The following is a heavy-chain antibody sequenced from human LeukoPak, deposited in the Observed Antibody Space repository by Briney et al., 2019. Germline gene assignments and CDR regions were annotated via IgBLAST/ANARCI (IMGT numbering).Heavy chain of an antibody. CDR2: IYPGDSDT. V-gene: IGHV5-51*01. D-gene: IGHD5-24*01. Sequence: GESLKISCKGSGYSFTSYWIGWVRQMPGKGLEWMGIIYPGDSDTRYSPSFQGQVTISADKSISTAYLQWSSLKASATAMYYCARQAGMATVGGVYYYMDVWGKGTTVTVSS. J-gene: IGHJ6*03. CDR1: GYSFTSYW. CDR3: ARQAGMATVGGVYYYMDV.